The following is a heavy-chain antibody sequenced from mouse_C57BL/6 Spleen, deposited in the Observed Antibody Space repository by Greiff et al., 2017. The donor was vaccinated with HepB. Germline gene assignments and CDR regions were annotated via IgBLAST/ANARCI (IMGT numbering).Heavy chain of an antibody. CDR2: IDPSDSYT. V-gene: IGHV1-69*01. D-gene: IGHD1-1*01. J-gene: IGHJ1*03. Sequence: VQLQQSGAELVMPGASVKLSCKASGYTFTSYWMHWVKQRPGQGLEWIGEIDPSDSYTNYNQKFKGKSTLTVDKSSSTAYMQLSSLTSEDSAVYYCARGVTTVVATSWYFDVWGTGTTVTVSS. CDR3: ARGVTTVVATSWYFDV. CDR1: GYTFTSYW.